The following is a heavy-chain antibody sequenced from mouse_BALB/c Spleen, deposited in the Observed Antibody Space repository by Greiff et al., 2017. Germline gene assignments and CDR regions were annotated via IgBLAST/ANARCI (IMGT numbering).Heavy chain of an antibody. J-gene: IGHJ2*01. Sequence: EVKLVESGGGLVKPGGSLKLSCAASGFALSSYDMSWVRQTPEKRLEWVAYISSGGGSTYYPDTVKGRFTISRDNAKNTLYLQMSSLKSEDTAMYYCARQITTVDYWGQGTTLTVSS. V-gene: IGHV5-12-1*01. D-gene: IGHD1-1*01. CDR3: ARQITTVDY. CDR2: ISSGGGST. CDR1: GFALSSYD.